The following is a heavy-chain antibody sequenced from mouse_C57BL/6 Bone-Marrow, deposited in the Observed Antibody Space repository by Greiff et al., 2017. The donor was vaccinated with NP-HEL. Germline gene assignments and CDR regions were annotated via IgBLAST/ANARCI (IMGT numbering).Heavy chain of an antibody. CDR2: ISSGGDYI. CDR3: TRLLRYFDD. D-gene: IGHD2-12*01. CDR1: GFTFSSYA. V-gene: IGHV5-9-1*02. Sequence: EVQGVESGAGLVKPGGSLKLSCAASGFTFSSYAMSWVRQTPEKRLEWVAYISSGGDYIYYADTVKGLFTISRDNARNTLYLQMSSLKSEETSMYYCTRLLRYFDDWGTGTTVTVSS. J-gene: IGHJ1*03.